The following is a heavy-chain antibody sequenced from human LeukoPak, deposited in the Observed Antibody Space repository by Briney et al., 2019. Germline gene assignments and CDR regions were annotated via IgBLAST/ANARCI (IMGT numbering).Heavy chain of an antibody. CDR1: GGSISSSTNL. CDR2: IYHSGST. D-gene: IGHD4-17*01. CDR3: ARLLDYDDDVDY. J-gene: IGHJ4*02. Sequence: SETLSLTCTVSGGSISSSTNLWGWIRQPPGKGLEWIGSIYHSGSTYYNMSLKSRVTISVDTSKNQFFLKLTSVTAADRAVYYCARLLDYDDDVDYWGQGTLVTVSS. V-gene: IGHV4-39*07.